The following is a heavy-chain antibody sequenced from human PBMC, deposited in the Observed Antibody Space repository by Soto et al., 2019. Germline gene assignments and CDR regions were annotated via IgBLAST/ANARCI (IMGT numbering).Heavy chain of an antibody. CDR3: ARGRDLDYFDY. Sequence: QVQLQESGPGLVKPSETLSLTCTVSGGSISSYYWSWIRQPPGKGLEWIGYIYYSGSTNYNPSLKSRVTISVDTSKNQFSLKLSSVTAADTAVYYCARGRDLDYFDYWGQGTLVTVSS. J-gene: IGHJ4*02. V-gene: IGHV4-59*01. CDR2: IYYSGST. CDR1: GGSISSYY.